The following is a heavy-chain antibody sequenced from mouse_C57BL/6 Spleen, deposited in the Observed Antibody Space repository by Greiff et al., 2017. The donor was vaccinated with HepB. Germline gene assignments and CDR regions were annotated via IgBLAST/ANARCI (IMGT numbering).Heavy chain of an antibody. Sequence: VKLVESGPGLVQPSQSLSITCTVSGFSLTSYGVHWVRQSPGKGLEWLGVIWSGGSTDYNAAFISRLSISKDNSKSQVFFKMNSLQADDTAIYYCARNYGYYGGGFAYWGQGTLVTVSA. V-gene: IGHV2-2*01. CDR3: ARNYGYYGGGFAY. CDR1: GFSLTSYG. CDR2: IWSGGST. J-gene: IGHJ3*01. D-gene: IGHD1-1*01.